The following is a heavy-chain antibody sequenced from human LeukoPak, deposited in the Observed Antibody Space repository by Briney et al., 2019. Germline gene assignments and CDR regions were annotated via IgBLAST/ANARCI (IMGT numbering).Heavy chain of an antibody. J-gene: IGHJ3*02. CDR2: IYTSGSA. CDR1: GGSISSGRYY. CDR3: ARDSYYYDSSGYSALDI. Sequence: SQTLSLTCTVSGGSISSGRYYWSWVRQPAEKGLXXXGRIYTSGSAKYNPSLKSRVTISADSSKNQFSLKLSSVTDADTAMYYCARDSYYYDSSGYSALDIWGQGTMVTVS. D-gene: IGHD3-22*01. V-gene: IGHV4-61*02.